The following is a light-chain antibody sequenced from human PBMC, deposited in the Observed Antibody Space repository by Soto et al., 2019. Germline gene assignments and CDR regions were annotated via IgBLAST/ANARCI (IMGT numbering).Light chain of an antibody. J-gene: IGKJ1*01. CDR2: GAS. V-gene: IGKV3-11*01. CDR3: QKRANWPPVT. CDR1: QSVSSK. Sequence: EIVMTQSPATLSVSPGEGATLSCRASQSVSSKLAWYQQKPGQAPRLLIYGASNRATGIPARFSGSGSGTDFTLTITTLEPEDFAVYFCQKRANWPPVTFGQGTKVDI.